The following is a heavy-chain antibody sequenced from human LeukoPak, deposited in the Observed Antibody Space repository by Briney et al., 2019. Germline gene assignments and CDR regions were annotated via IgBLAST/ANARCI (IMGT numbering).Heavy chain of an antibody. J-gene: IGHJ4*02. V-gene: IGHV3-23*01. Sequence: GGSLRLSCAASGFTFSSYAMSWVRQAPGKGLEWVSAISGSCGSTYYADSVKGRFTISRDNSKNTLYLQMNSLRAEDTAVYYCAKVGPYSSSFPDYFDYWGQGTLVTVSS. CDR2: ISGSCGST. CDR1: GFTFSSYA. D-gene: IGHD6-13*01. CDR3: AKVGPYSSSFPDYFDY.